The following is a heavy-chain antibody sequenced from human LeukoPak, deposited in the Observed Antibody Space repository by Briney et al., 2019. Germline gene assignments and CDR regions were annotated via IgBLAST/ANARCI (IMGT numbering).Heavy chain of an antibody. CDR1: GFTFSSNT. CDR3: ARARGDV. CDR2: ISSSSSYI. D-gene: IGHD3-16*01. V-gene: IGHV3-21*01. J-gene: IGHJ4*02. Sequence: GGSLRLSCAASGFTFSSNTMSWVRQAPGKGLEWVSSISSSSSYIYYADSVKGRFTISRDNAKKSLYLEMNSLRAEDTAVYYCARARGDVWGQGTLVTVSS.